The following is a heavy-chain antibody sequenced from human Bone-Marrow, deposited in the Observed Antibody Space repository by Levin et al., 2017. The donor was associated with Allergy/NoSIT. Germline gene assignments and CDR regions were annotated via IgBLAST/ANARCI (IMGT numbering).Heavy chain of an antibody. D-gene: IGHD2-21*02. J-gene: IGHJ6*02. CDR1: GFTFSNVW. V-gene: IGHV3-15*01. CDR3: TTWFLVVAPAIPYYYYGMDV. CDR2: IKSKTDGGTT. Sequence: SCAASGFTFSNVWMSWVRQAPGKGLEWVGRIKSKTDGGTTDYAALVKGRFTISRDDSKNTLYLQMNSLTPEDTALYYCTTWFLVVAPAIPYYYYGMDVWGQGTTVTVSS.